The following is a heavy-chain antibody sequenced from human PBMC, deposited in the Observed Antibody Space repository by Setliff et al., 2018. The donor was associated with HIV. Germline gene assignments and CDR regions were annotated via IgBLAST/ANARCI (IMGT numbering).Heavy chain of an antibody. CDR2: IYYSGST. J-gene: IGHJ4*02. V-gene: IGHV4-31*03. CDR1: GGSISSGGYY. Sequence: PSETLSLTCTVSGGSISSGGYYWSWIRQHPGKGLAWIGSIYYSGSTDYNPSLKSRVTISVDPSKNQFSLKMNSVTAADTAVYYCARERAPHEPVFDSWGQGTLVTVSS. CDR3: ARERAPHEPVFDS. D-gene: IGHD4-4*01.